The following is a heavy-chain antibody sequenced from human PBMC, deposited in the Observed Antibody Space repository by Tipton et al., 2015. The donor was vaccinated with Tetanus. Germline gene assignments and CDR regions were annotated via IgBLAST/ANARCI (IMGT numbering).Heavy chain of an antibody. CDR1: GASISSGGYY. D-gene: IGHD3-3*01. V-gene: IGHV4-31*03. CDR2: IYYSGST. CDR3: ARQSRKYYDFWSGDGLSNWFDP. J-gene: IGHJ5*02. Sequence: LRLSCTVSGASISSGGYYWSWIRQHPGKGLEWVGYIYYSGSTYYNPSLKSRVTISVDTSKNQFPLKLSSVTAADTAVYYCARQSRKYYDFWSGDGLSNWFDPWGQGTLVTVSS.